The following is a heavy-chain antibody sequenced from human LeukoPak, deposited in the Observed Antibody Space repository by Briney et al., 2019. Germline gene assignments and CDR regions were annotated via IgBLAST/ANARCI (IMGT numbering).Heavy chain of an antibody. V-gene: IGHV1-8*01. CDR2: MYPNSGNT. J-gene: IGHJ5*02. Sequence: ASVKVSCKASGYTFTSYDINWVRQATGQGLEWMGWMYPNSGNTGYAQKFQGRVTMTRNTSISTAYMELSSLRSEDTAVYYCARGGSVFAPNRYSSHNWFDPWGQGTLVTVSS. CDR3: ARGGSVFAPNRYSSHNWFDP. CDR1: GYTFTSYD. D-gene: IGHD6-13*01.